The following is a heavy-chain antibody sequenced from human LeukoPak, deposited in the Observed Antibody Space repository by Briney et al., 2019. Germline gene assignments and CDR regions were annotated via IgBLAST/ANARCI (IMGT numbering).Heavy chain of an antibody. CDR3: ARDRLDRNYYYGLDV. D-gene: IGHD2-2*03. CDR1: GFTLSSYW. J-gene: IGHJ6*02. V-gene: IGHV3-74*01. Sequence: GGSLRLSCAASGFTLSSYWMHWVRQAPGKGLVWVSRINSDESTYADSVKGRFTISRDNAKNTLYLQMNSLRAEDTAVYYCARDRLDRNYYYGLDVWGQGTTVTASS. CDR2: INSDES.